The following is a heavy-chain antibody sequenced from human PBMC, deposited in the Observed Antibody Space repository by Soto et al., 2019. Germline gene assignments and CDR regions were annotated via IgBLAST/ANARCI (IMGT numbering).Heavy chain of an antibody. CDR1: GFSFTSYW. J-gene: IGHJ4*02. CDR3: ARRLLGGSGWYYFDY. D-gene: IGHD6-19*01. Sequence: GESLKISCKGSGFSFTSYWIGWVRQMPGKGLEWMGIIYPGDSDTRYSPSSQGQVTISADKSISTAYLQWSSLKASDTAMYYCARRLLGGSGWYYFDYWGQGTLVTVSS. CDR2: IYPGDSDT. V-gene: IGHV5-51*01.